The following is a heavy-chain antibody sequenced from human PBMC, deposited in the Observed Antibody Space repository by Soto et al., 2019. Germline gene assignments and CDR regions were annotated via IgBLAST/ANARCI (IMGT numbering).Heavy chain of an antibody. CDR1: GFTFSSYG. Sequence: GGSLRLSCAASGFTFSSYGMHWVCQAPGKGLEWVAVISYDGSNKYYADSVKGRFTISRDNSKNTLYLQMNSLRAEDTAVYYCARDYNARVQTFDYWGQGTLVTVSS. CDR3: ARDYNARVQTFDY. CDR2: ISYDGSNK. D-gene: IGHD2-8*01. V-gene: IGHV3-30*03. J-gene: IGHJ4*02.